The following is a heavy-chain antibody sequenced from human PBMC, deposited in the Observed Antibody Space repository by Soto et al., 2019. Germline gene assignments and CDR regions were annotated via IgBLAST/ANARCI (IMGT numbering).Heavy chain of an antibody. J-gene: IGHJ6*02. CDR1: GFDFSNFG. CDR3: ARTGGSTAYGMDV. CDR2: ISYDGIRK. V-gene: IGHV3-30*03. D-gene: IGHD2-15*01. Sequence: GGSLRLSCAASGFDFSNFGMHWVRQAPGKGLEWVAVISYDGIRKFYADSVKGRFTISRDSSKNTLYLQMNSLRAEDTAVYYCARTGGSTAYGMDVWGQGTTVTVSS.